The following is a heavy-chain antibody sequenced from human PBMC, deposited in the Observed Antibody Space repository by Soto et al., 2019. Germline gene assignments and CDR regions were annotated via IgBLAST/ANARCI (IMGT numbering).Heavy chain of an antibody. CDR3: ARDKTYSGRYSTPYCHYGMDV. CDR2: IIPIFGTV. D-gene: IGHD3-10*01. J-gene: IGHJ6*02. CDR1: GGTFSSYT. Sequence: QVQLVQSGAEVKKPGSSVKVSCKASGGTFSSYTISWVRQAPGQGLEWMGGIIPIFGTVNYAQRFQGRVTITADESTNTAYMELSSLRSEDTAVYYCARDKTYSGRYSTPYCHYGMDVWGQGTTVTVSS. V-gene: IGHV1-69*01.